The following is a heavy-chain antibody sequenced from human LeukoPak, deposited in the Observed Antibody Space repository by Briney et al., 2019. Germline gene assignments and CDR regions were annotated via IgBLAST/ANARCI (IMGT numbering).Heavy chain of an antibody. CDR2: ISYDGSNK. D-gene: IGHD3-10*01. CDR1: GFTFSSYA. CDR3: ARSRRTYYYGSADAFDI. V-gene: IGHV3-30*04. J-gene: IGHJ3*02. Sequence: GGSLRLSCAASGFTFSSYAMHWVRQAPGKGLEWVAVISYDGSNKYYADSVKGRFTISRDNSKNTLYLQVNSLRAEDTAVYYCARSRRTYYYGSADAFDIWGQGTMVTVSS.